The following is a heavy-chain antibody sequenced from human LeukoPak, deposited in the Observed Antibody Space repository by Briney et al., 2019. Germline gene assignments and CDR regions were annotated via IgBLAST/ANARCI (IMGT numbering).Heavy chain of an antibody. D-gene: IGHD1-26*01. J-gene: IGHJ5*02. CDR2: IKQDGSEK. V-gene: IGHV3-7*01. CDR1: GFTFSGCW. CDR3: ARDRGIVGQFDP. Sequence: PGGSLRLSCAASGFTFSGCWMSWVRQAPGKGLEWVANIKQDGSEKYYVDSVKGRLTISRDNAKNSLYLQMNSLRAEDTAVYYCARDRGIVGQFDPWGQGTLVTVSS.